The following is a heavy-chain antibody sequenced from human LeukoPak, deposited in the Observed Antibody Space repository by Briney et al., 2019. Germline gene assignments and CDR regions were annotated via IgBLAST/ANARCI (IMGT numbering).Heavy chain of an antibody. V-gene: IGHV6-1*01. D-gene: IGHD6-19*01. CDR3: ARSEDYSSGWYPFDY. CDR1: GDSVFSNSS. CDR2: TYYRSKWYN. Sequence: SQTLSLTCAISGDSVFSNSSWNWIRQSPSRGLEWLGRTYYRSKWYNDYAVSVKSRITINPDTSKNQFSLQLNSVTPEDTAVYYCARSEDYSSGWYPFDYWGQGTLVTVSS. J-gene: IGHJ4*02.